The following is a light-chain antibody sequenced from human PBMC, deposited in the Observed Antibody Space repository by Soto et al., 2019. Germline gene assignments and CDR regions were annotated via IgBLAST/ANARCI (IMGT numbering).Light chain of an antibody. CDR2: DAS. CDR3: QQRSNWPPPT. J-gene: IGKJ4*01. CDR1: QGVSSY. Sequence: EIVLTQSPATLSWSPGERATLSCRASQGVSSYLAWYQQKPGQAPRLLIYDASNRATGIPARFSGSGSGTDFTLTISSLEPEDFAVYYCQQRSNWPPPTFGGGTKVEIK. V-gene: IGKV3-11*01.